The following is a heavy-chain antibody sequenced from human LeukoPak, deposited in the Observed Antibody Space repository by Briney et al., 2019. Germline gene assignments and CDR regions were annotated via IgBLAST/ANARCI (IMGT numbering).Heavy chain of an antibody. CDR3: ARDPTTVTKGLDI. CDR2: ISYIGST. J-gene: IGHJ3*02. Sequence: SETLSLTCTVSGGSISSYYWSWIRQPPGKGLEWIGYISYIGSTNYNPSLKSRVIISVDTSKNQFSLKLSSVTAADAAVYFCARDPTTVTKGLDIWGQGTMVTVSS. D-gene: IGHD4-17*01. V-gene: IGHV4-59*01. CDR1: GGSISSYY.